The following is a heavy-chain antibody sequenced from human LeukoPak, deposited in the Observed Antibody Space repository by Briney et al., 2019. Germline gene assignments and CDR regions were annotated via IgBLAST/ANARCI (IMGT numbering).Heavy chain of an antibody. D-gene: IGHD6-19*01. Sequence: SETLSLTCTVPGGSISSYYWSWIRQPAGKGLEWIGRIYTSGSTNYNPSLKSRVTISVDKSKNQFSLKLSSVTAADTAVYYCARDRAVAGTGFDYWGQGTLVTVSS. J-gene: IGHJ4*02. CDR3: ARDRAVAGTGFDY. V-gene: IGHV4-4*07. CDR2: IYTSGST. CDR1: GGSISSYY.